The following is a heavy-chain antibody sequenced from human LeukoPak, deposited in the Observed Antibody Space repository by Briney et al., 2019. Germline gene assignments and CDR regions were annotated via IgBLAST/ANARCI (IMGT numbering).Heavy chain of an antibody. CDR3: AREARYSSSWYSGKGNWFDP. D-gene: IGHD6-13*01. V-gene: IGHV1-18*04. CDR2: ISAYNGNT. CDR1: GYTFTSYY. J-gene: IGHJ5*02. Sequence: ASVKVSCKASGYTFTSYYMHWVRQAPGQGLEWMGWISAYNGNTNYAQKLQGRVTMTTDTSTSTAYMELRSLRSDDTAVYYCAREARYSSSWYSGKGNWFDPWGQGTLVTVSS.